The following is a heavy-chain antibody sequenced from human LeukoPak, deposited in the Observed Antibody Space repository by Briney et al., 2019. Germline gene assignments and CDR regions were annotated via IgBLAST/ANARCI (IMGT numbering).Heavy chain of an antibody. Sequence: SQTLSLTCAVSGGSISSGGYSWSWIRQPPGKGLEWIGYIYHSGSTYYNPSLKSRVTISVDTSKNQFSLKLSSVTAADTAVYYCARGFRITIFGVVIYNWFDPWGQGTLVTVSS. J-gene: IGHJ5*02. V-gene: IGHV4-30-2*01. CDR1: GGSISSGGYS. CDR3: ARGFRITIFGVVIYNWFDP. CDR2: IYHSGST. D-gene: IGHD3-3*01.